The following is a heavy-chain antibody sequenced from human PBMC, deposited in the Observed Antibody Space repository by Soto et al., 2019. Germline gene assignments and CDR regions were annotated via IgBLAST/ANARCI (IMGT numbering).Heavy chain of an antibody. CDR3: ARGGWKLFDY. CDR2: FYYSGST. CDR1: GGSISSYD. Sequence: SEALSLTCTVSGGSISSYDWSWIRQPPGQGLEWIGCFYYSGSTYYNPSLKSRVTISVDTSMKQFSLKLSSVTAADTAVYYCARGGWKLFDYWGQGIQVTVSS. J-gene: IGHJ4*02. V-gene: IGHV4-59*01. D-gene: IGHD6-19*01.